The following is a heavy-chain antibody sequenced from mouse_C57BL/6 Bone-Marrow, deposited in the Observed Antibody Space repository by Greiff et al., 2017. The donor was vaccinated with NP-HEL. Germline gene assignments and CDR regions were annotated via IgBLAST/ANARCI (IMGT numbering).Heavy chain of an antibody. CDR3: VRRPYAMDY. Sequence: EAGGGLVQPKGSLKLSCAASGFSFNTYAMNWVRQAPGKGLEWVARIRSKSNNYATYYADSVKDRFTISRDDSESMLYLQMNNLKTEDTAMYYCVRRPYAMDYWGQGTSVTVSS. CDR2: IRSKSNNYAT. J-gene: IGHJ4*01. V-gene: IGHV10-1*01. CDR1: GFSFNTYA.